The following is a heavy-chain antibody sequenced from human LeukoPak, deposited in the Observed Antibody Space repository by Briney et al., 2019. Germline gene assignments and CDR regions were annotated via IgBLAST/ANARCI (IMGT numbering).Heavy chain of an antibody. CDR2: ISGNNDNP. Sequence: ASVKVSCKASGYTFIDYYMHWVRQAPGQGPEWMGWISGNNDNPNYGQKFQGRFTVTTDSSTSTAYMELRDLRSDDTAVYYCARDGTSTDDYWGQGTLVTVSS. D-gene: IGHD2-2*01. CDR3: ARDGTSTDDY. CDR1: GYTFIDYY. J-gene: IGHJ4*02. V-gene: IGHV1-18*04.